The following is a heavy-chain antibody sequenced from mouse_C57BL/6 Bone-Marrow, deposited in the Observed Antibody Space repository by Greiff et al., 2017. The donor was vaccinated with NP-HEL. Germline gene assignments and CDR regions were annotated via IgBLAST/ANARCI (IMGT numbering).Heavy chain of an antibody. CDR3: ARTHYDYDVFYAMDY. CDR2: IYPRSGNT. D-gene: IGHD2-4*01. V-gene: IGHV1-81*01. Sequence: VKLVESGAELARPGASVKLSCKASGYTFTSYGISWVKQRTEQGLEWIGEIYPRSGNTYYNEKFKGKATLTADKSSSTAYMELRSLTSEDSAVYFCARTHYDYDVFYAMDYWGQGTSVTVSS. CDR1: GYTFTSYG. J-gene: IGHJ4*01.